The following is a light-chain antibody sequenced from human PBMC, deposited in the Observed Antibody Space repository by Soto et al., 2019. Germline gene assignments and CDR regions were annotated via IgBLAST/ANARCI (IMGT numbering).Light chain of an antibody. CDR1: QSISSW. Sequence: DIQKTQSPSTLSASVGDRVTITCRASQSISSWLAWYQQKPGKAPKLLIYKASSLESGVPSRFSGSGSGTEFTLAISSLQPDDFATYYCQQYKSYPFTFGPGTKVHIK. CDR2: KAS. J-gene: IGKJ3*01. CDR3: QQYKSYPFT. V-gene: IGKV1-5*03.